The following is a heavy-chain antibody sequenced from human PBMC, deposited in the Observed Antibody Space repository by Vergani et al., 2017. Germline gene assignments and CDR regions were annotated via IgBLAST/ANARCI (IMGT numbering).Heavy chain of an antibody. CDR2: ISYDGSNK. D-gene: IGHD3-10*01. J-gene: IGHJ6*02. CDR3: ARGGSGRVYYYGMDV. CDR1: GFTFSSYA. Sequence: QVQLVESGGGVVQPGRSLRLSCAASGFTFSSYAMHWVRQAPGKGLEWVAVISYDGSNKYYADSVKGRFTSSRDNSKNTRYLQMNSLRAEDTAVYYCARGGSGRVYYYGMDVWGQGTTVTVSS. V-gene: IGHV3-30-3*01.